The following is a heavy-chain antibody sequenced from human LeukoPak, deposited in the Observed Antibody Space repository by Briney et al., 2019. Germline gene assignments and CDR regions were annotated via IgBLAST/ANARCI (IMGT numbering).Heavy chain of an antibody. CDR2: MNPNSGNT. V-gene: IGHV1-8*01. Sequence: ASVKVSCKASGYTFTSYDINWVRQATGQGLEWMGWMNPNSGNTGYAQKFQGRVTMTRNTSISTAYMELSSLRSEDTAVYYCARVIAAGQVFDYWGQGTLVTVSS. J-gene: IGHJ4*02. CDR3: ARVIAAGQVFDY. CDR1: GYTFTSYD. D-gene: IGHD6-6*01.